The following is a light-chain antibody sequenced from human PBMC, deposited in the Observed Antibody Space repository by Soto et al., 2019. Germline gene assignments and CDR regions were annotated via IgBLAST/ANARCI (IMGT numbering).Light chain of an antibody. CDR2: AAS. J-gene: IGKJ1*01. CDR3: QQSYSNPPT. CDR1: QSISSY. V-gene: IGKV1-39*01. Sequence: DIQMTHSPSSLSASVGCRFTITCRASQSISSYLNWYQQKPGKAPKLLIYAASSLQSGVPSRLSGSGYGTDLTLTISSLQPEDFATYYCQQSYSNPPTFGHGTKVDI.